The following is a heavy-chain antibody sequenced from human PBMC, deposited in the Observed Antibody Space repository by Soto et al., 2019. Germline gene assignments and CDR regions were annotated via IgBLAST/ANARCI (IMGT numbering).Heavy chain of an antibody. J-gene: IGHJ5*02. CDR3: AKDRGAGGRFSGIAVAGIPS. CDR2: ISGGGGNT. CDR1: GFTFSSYA. V-gene: IGHV3-23*01. D-gene: IGHD6-19*01. Sequence: GGSLRLSCAASGFTFSSYAMSWVRQTPGKGLEWVSGISGGGGNTYYADSVTGRFTISRDNSRNTLYLQMNSLRAADTAIYYCAKDRGAGGRFSGIAVAGIPSWGQGTLVTVSS.